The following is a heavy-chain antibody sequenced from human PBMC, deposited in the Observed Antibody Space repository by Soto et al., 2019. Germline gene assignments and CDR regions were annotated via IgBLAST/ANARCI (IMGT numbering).Heavy chain of an antibody. V-gene: IGHV4-59*12. CDR3: ARDLGQWLVQGAFDI. CDR2: IDYTGSN. J-gene: IGHJ3*02. CDR1: GGSISTKY. Sequence: PSETLSLTCTVSGGSISTKYWNWIRQPPGKGLGWIGYIDYTGSNKNNPSLNSRVTLSIDTSKNQFSLRLTSVTAADTAVYYCARDLGQWLVQGAFDIWGPGTMVTVSS. D-gene: IGHD6-19*01.